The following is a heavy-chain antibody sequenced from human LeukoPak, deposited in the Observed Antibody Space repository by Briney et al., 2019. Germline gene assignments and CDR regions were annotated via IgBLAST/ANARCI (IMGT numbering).Heavy chain of an antibody. D-gene: IGHD5-18*01. CDR2: TNSDGSST. CDR3: TRGDGGNSFGQFDS. V-gene: IGHV3-74*01. J-gene: IGHJ4*02. CDR1: GFTFSSYW. Sequence: GGSLRLSCAASGFTFSSYWIHWVRQAPGKGLVWVSRTNSDGSSTSYAASVKGRFTISRDNVKKTVYLQMNSLRAEDTAVYYCTRGDGGNSFGQFDSWGQGTLVTVSS.